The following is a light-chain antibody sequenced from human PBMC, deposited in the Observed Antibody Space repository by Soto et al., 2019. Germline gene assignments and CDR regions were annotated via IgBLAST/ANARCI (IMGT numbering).Light chain of an antibody. CDR2: ENN. V-gene: IGLV1-51*02. J-gene: IGLJ1*01. CDR3: GTWDSSLSAGV. CDR1: SSNIGNNY. Sequence: QSVLTQPPSVSAAPGQKVTISCSGSSSNIGNNYVSWYQQLPGTAPKLLIYENNKRPSGIPDRFSGSKSGTSATLSITGLQTGDEADYYCGTWDSSLSAGVFGTGTKLTVL.